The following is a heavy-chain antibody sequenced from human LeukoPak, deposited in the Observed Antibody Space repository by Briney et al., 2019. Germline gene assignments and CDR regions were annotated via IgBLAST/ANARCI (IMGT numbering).Heavy chain of an antibody. J-gene: IGHJ4*02. Sequence: SQTLSLTCTVSGGSISSGSHYWSWIRQPAGKGLEWIGRIYTSGSTNYNPSLKSRVTISVDTSKNQFSLKLSSVTAADTAVYYCARDARESSRYSSSSYYFDYWGQGTLVTVSS. V-gene: IGHV4-61*02. CDR2: IYTSGST. CDR1: GGSISSGSHY. D-gene: IGHD6-13*01. CDR3: ARDARESSRYSSSSYYFDY.